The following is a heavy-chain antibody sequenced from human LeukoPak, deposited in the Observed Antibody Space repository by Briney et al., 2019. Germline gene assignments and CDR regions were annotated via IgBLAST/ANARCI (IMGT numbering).Heavy chain of an antibody. CDR1: GFTSSSYI. CDR2: ISTTGTI. CDR3: ARAGSHRNSGYDY. J-gene: IGHJ4*02. Sequence: GGSLRLSCAASGFTSSSYIMNWVRQAPGKGLEWVSYISTTGTIYYADSVEGRFTISRDNAKNSLYLQMNSLRAEDTAVYYCARAGSHRNSGYDYWGQGTLVTVSS. V-gene: IGHV3-48*04. D-gene: IGHD5-12*01.